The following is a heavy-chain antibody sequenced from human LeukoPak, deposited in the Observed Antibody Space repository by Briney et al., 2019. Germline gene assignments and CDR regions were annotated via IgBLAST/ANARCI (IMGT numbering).Heavy chain of an antibody. Sequence: GGSLRLSCVVSGFTLSSYAMSWVRQAPGKGLEWVAATSSSDSGKYHADSVRGRFTISRDNSKNTVYLQMNSLRAEDTAVYYCAKDLHYGSADYWGQGTLVTVSS. CDR3: AKDLHYGSADY. D-gene: IGHD3-10*01. CDR1: GFTLSSYA. J-gene: IGHJ4*02. CDR2: TSSSDSGK. V-gene: IGHV3-23*01.